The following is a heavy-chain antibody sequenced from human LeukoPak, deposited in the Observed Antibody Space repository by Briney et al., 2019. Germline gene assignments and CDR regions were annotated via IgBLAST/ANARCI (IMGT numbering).Heavy chain of an antibody. CDR2: ISYDGSNK. V-gene: IGHV3-30*18. D-gene: IGHD5-24*01. CDR3: AKVRAPRIWLQFGALDY. CDR1: GFTFSSYG. Sequence: GRSLRLSCAASGFTFSSYGMHWVRQAPGKGLEWVAVISYDGSNKYYADSVKGRFTISRDNSKNTLYLQMNSLRAEDTAVYYCAKVRAPRIWLQFGALDYWGQGTLVTVSS. J-gene: IGHJ4*02.